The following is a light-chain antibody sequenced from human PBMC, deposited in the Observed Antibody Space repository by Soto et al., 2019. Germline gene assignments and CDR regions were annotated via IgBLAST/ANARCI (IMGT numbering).Light chain of an antibody. V-gene: IGKV3-11*01. CDR2: DTS. Sequence: EIVLTQSPATLSSSPGERATLSCRASQTVSSKLAWYQHKPGQAPRLLIYDTSNRATGIPARFSGSGSGTDFTLTISSLEPEDFATYYCQQDNSFPLTFGGGTKVEIK. CDR3: QQDNSFPLT. J-gene: IGKJ4*01. CDR1: QTVSSK.